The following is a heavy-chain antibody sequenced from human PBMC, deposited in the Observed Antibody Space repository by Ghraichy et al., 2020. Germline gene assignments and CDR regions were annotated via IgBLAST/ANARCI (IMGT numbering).Heavy chain of an antibody. D-gene: IGHD3-10*01. V-gene: IGHV6-1*01. J-gene: IGHJ3*02. CDR1: GDSVSSNSAA. CDR3: VRDSGIGLDALDI. Sequence: SQTLSLPCAISGDSVSSNSAAWDWIRQSPSRGLEWLGRTYYRSKWYYDYAASVRSRLSINPDTSKNQFSLQLNSVTPKDTAMYYCVRDSGIGLDALDIWGQGTMVTVSS. CDR2: TYYRSKWYY.